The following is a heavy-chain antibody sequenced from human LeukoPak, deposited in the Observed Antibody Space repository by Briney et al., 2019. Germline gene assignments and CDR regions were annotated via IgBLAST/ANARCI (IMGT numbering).Heavy chain of an antibody. J-gene: IGHJ4*02. Sequence: ASVKVSCKDSGYTFTGYYMHWVRQAPGQGLECMGWINPNSGGTNYAQKFQGRVTMTRDTSISTAYMELSRLRSDVTSVYYCARGEGLWIAAAGFDYWGQGTLVTVSS. CDR3: ARGEGLWIAAAGFDY. CDR1: GYTFTGYY. D-gene: IGHD6-13*01. V-gene: IGHV1-2*02. CDR2: INPNSGGT.